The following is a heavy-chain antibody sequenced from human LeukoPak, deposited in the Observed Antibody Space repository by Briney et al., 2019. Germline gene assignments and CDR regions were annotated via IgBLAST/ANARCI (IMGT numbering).Heavy chain of an antibody. J-gene: IGHJ6*03. CDR3: ASVDSSGPLAYYMDV. Sequence: GGSLRLSCAASGFTFSSYAMHWVRQAPGKGLEWVAVISYDGSNKYYADSVKGRFTISRDNSKNTLYLQMNSLRAEDTAVYYCASVDSSGPLAYYMDVWGKGTTVTVSS. V-gene: IGHV3-30-3*01. CDR2: ISYDGSNK. D-gene: IGHD6-19*01. CDR1: GFTFSSYA.